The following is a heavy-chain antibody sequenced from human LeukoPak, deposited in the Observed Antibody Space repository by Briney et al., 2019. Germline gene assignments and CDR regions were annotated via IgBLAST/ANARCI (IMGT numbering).Heavy chain of an antibody. D-gene: IGHD1-26*01. CDR2: IYYSGST. V-gene: IGHV4-59*01. CDR3: ARESGGADR. Sequence: PSETLSLTCTVSGGSISSYYWSWIRQPPGKGLEWIGSIYYSGSTIYNPSLKSRVTMSVDTSKNQFSLRLSSVTAADTAVYCCARESGGADRWGQGTLVTVSS. CDR1: GGSISSYY. J-gene: IGHJ5*02.